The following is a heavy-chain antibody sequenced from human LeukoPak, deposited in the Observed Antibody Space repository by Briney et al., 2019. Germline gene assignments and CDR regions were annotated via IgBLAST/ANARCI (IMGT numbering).Heavy chain of an antibody. Sequence: ASVKVSCKASGYTFTSYGISWVRQAPGQGLEWMGWISAYNGNTNYAQKLQGRVTMTTDTSTSTAYMELRSLRSDDTAVYYCAREYLYYYDSSGYYFHVPYFDYWGQGTLVTVSS. J-gene: IGHJ4*02. V-gene: IGHV1-18*01. CDR1: GYTFTSYG. CDR3: AREYLYYYDSSGYYFHVPYFDY. CDR2: ISAYNGNT. D-gene: IGHD3-22*01.